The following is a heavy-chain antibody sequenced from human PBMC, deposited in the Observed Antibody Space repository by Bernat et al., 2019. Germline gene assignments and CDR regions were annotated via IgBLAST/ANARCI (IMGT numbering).Heavy chain of an antibody. Sequence: EVQLVESGGGLVQPGGSLRLSCAASGFTFSSYWMSWVRQAPGKGLEWVANIKPDGSEKYYVDSVKGRFTISRDKAKNSLYLQMNSLRAEDTAVYYCAVLGTTGSFDYWGQGTLVTVSS. CDR2: IKPDGSEK. D-gene: IGHD4-17*01. J-gene: IGHJ4*02. CDR3: AVLGTTGSFDY. V-gene: IGHV3-7*03. CDR1: GFTFSSYW.